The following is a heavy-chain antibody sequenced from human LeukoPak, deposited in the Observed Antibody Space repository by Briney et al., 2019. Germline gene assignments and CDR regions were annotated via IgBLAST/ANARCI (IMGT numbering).Heavy chain of an antibody. CDR3: ARGSSYYGSGSYYNEPMDV. CDR2: ISSHGDST. V-gene: IGHV3-64*01. Sequence: PGRSLRLSCAASGFTFSSYAMHWVRQAPGKGLEYVSAISSHGDSTYYANSVKGKITISRDNSRNTLYLQMGSLSGEDMAVYYCARGSSYYGSGSYYNEPMDVWGKGTTVTISS. CDR1: GFTFSSYA. D-gene: IGHD3-10*01. J-gene: IGHJ6*03.